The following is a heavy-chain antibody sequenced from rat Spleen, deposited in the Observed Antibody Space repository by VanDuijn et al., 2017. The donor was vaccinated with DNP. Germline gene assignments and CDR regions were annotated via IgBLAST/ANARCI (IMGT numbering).Heavy chain of an antibody. Sequence: QVQLKESGPGLVQPSQTLSLTCTLSGFSLTSFSVAWVRQPPRKGLEWIAAMSGGGSTYYNSFLNSRLSLSRDTSKSQVFLEMNSLQTEDTAMYFCARSDYSDGRFYYGYFDYWGQGVMVTVSS. V-gene: IGHV2-6*01. J-gene: IGHJ2*01. CDR3: ARSDYSDGRFYYGYFDY. D-gene: IGHD1-12*02. CDR1: GFSLTSFS. CDR2: MSGGGST.